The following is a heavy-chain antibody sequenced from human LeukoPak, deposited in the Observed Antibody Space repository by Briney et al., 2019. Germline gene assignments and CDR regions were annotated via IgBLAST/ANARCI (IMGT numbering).Heavy chain of an antibody. D-gene: IGHD5-12*01. V-gene: IGHV1-69*04. CDR2: IIPILGIA. J-gene: IGHJ6*02. CDR3: ARLISGYDLTHSYYYYGMDV. CDR1: GGTFSSYA. Sequence: GASVKVSCKASGGTFSSYAISWVRQAPGQGLEWMGRIIPILGIANYAQKFQGRVTITADKSTSTAYMELSSLRSEDTAVYYCARLISGYDLTHSYYYYGMDVWGQGTTVTVSS.